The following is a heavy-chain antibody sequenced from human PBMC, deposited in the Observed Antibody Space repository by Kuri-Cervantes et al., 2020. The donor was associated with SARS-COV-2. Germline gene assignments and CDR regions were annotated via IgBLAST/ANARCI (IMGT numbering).Heavy chain of an antibody. Sequence: ASVKVSCKVSGYTLIELSMHWVRQAPGKGLEWMGGFDPEDGETIYEQKFQGRVTMTEDTSTDTAYMELSSLRSEDTAVYYCATGMRYDSDGWYYYGMDVWGQGTTVTVSS. V-gene: IGHV1-24*01. CDR1: GYTLIELS. CDR2: FDPEDGET. D-gene: IGHD3-3*01. CDR3: ATGMRYDSDGWYYYGMDV. J-gene: IGHJ6*02.